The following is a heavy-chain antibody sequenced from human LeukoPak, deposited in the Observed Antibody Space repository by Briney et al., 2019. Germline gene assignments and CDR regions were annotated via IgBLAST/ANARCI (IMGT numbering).Heavy chain of an antibody. CDR1: GFTFRSYG. CDR2: IWYDGSNK. CDR3: ASDGIAVDRGIGYFDY. D-gene: IGHD6-13*01. J-gene: IGHJ4*02. V-gene: IGHV3-33*01. Sequence: GKSLRLSCAASGFTFRSYGMHWVRQAPGKGLEWVAVIWYDGSNKYYADSVKGRFSISRDNSENTLYLQMNSLRAEDTALYYCASDGIAVDRGIGYFDYWGQGTLVTVSS.